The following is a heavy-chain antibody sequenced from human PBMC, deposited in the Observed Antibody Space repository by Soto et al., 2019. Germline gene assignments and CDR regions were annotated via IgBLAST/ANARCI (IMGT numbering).Heavy chain of an antibody. CDR3: ARQTLQTFPFDY. J-gene: IGHJ4*02. CDR1: GFTFSSYA. D-gene: IGHD4-4*01. CDR2: ISYDGSNK. V-gene: IGHV3-30-3*01. Sequence: LRLSCAASGFTFSSYAMHWVRQAPGKGLEWVAVISYDGSNKYYADSVKGRFTISRDNSKNTLYLQMNSLRAEDTAVYYCARQTLQTFPFDYWGQGTQVTVSS.